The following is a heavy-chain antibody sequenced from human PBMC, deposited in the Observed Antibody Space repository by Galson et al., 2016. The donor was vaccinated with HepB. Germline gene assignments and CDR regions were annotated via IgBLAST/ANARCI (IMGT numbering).Heavy chain of an antibody. V-gene: IGHV3-7*01. CDR1: GFGLFNFW. Sequence: LRLSCAASGFGLFNFWMNWVRQTPGGGLEWVANIKQDGSEKHYVDSVKGRFTISRDNAKNLLYLQMNSLRADDTAVYFCARWDYTSGPLDSWGRRTLVTVSS. D-gene: IGHD6-19*01. CDR2: IKQDGSEK. CDR3: ARWDYTSGPLDS. J-gene: IGHJ4*02.